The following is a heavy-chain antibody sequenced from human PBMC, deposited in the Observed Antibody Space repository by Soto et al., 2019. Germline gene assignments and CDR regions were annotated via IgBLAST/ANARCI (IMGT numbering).Heavy chain of an antibody. CDR3: ARHYYYDSSYYYPTNPKLPLDY. V-gene: IGHV5-51*01. J-gene: IGHJ4*02. CDR2: IYPGDSDT. D-gene: IGHD3-22*01. CDR1: GYSFTSYW. Sequence: PGESLKISCKGSGYSFTSYWIGWVRQMPGKGLEWMGIIYPGDSDTRYSPSFQGQVTISADKSISTAYLQWSSLKASDSAMYFCARHYYYDSSYYYPTNPKLPLDYWGQGTLVTVSS.